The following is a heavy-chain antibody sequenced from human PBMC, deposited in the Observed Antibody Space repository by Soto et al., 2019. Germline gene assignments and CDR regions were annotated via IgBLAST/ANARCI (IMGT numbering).Heavy chain of an antibody. D-gene: IGHD3-3*01. Sequence: QVQLVESGGGVVQPGRSLRLSCAASGFTFSSYGMHWVRQAPGKGLEWVAVIWYDGSNKYYADSVKGRFTISRDNSKNTLYLQRNSLRAEDTAVYYCARDFYDFWSGYYPTYGMDVWGQGTTVTVSS. CDR3: ARDFYDFWSGYYPTYGMDV. V-gene: IGHV3-33*01. CDR2: IWYDGSNK. J-gene: IGHJ6*02. CDR1: GFTFSSYG.